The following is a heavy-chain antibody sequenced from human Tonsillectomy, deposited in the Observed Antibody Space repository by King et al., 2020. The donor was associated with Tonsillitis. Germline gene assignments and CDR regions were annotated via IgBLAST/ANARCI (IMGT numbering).Heavy chain of an antibody. CDR3: ARHGRSIAGTGLLDY. CDR1: GDSISGFH. Sequence: QLQESGPGLVKPSETLSLTCTVSGDSISGFHWSWIRQPPGKSLEYIGFIYYIGSPNYNPSLKSRVTMSIDTSKNQFSLRLSSVTASDTAIYYCARHGRSIAGTGLLDYWGQGTLVTVFS. CDR2: IYYIGSP. J-gene: IGHJ4*02. D-gene: IGHD2-15*01. V-gene: IGHV4-59*08.